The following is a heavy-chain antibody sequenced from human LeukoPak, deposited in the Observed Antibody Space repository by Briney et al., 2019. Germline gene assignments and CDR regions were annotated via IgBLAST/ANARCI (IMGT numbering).Heavy chain of an antibody. Sequence: PGGSLRLSCAASGFTFSGSAMHWVRQASGKGLEWVGRIRSKANSYATAYAASVKGRFTISRDDSKNTAYLQMNSLRAEDTAVYYCAQELPRFHDAFDIWGQGTMVTVSS. CDR2: IRSKANSYAT. CDR1: GFTFSGSA. CDR3: AQELPRFHDAFDI. V-gene: IGHV3-73*01. J-gene: IGHJ3*02. D-gene: IGHD1-26*01.